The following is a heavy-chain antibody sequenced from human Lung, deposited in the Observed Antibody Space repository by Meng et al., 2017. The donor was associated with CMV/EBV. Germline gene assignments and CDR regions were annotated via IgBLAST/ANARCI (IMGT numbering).Heavy chain of an antibody. CDR1: GFNFSSYA. CDR3: AKDGGYCSSTSCYLIPTYYYYYGMHV. J-gene: IGHJ6*02. CDR2: ISGSGGST. D-gene: IGHD2-2*01. Sequence: GESLKISCATSGFNFSSYAMSWVRQAPGKGLEWVSAISGSGGSTYYADSVKGRFTISRDNSKNTLYLQMNSLRAEDTAVYYCAKDGGYCSSTSCYLIPTYYYYYGMHVWGQGTTVXVSS. V-gene: IGHV3-23*01.